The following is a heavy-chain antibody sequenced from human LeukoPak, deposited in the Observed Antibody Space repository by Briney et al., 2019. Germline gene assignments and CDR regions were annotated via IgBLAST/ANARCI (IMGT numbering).Heavy chain of an antibody. CDR3: ARDQAGWMATIMGDWFDP. Sequence: GASVRVSCKASGYTFTSYDINWVRQATGQGLEWMGWMNPNSGNTGYAQKFQGRVTMTRNTSISTAYMELSSLRSEDTAVYYCARDQAGWMATIMGDWFDPWGQGTLVTVSS. D-gene: IGHD5-24*01. CDR1: GYTFTSYD. CDR2: MNPNSGNT. V-gene: IGHV1-8*01. J-gene: IGHJ5*02.